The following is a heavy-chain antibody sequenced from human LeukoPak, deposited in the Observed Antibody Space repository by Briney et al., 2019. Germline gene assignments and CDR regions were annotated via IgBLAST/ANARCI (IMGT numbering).Heavy chain of an antibody. CDR2: ISYDGSNK. D-gene: IGHD3-10*01. Sequence: GGSLRLSCAASGFTFSSFVMSWVRQAPGKGLEWVAAISYDGSNKYYADSVKGRFTISRDNSKNTLYLQMNSLRAEDTAVYYCAKDGVLWFGELIYYGMDVWGQGTTVTVSS. J-gene: IGHJ6*01. CDR1: GFTFSSFV. V-gene: IGHV3-30*18. CDR3: AKDGVLWFGELIYYGMDV.